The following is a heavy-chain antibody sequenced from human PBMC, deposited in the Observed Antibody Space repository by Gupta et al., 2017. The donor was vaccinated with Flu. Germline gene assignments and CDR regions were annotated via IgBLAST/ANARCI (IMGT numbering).Heavy chain of an antibody. Sequence: EVQLVESGGGLVKPGGSLRLSCAASGFSFGGYTMNWVRQAPGKGLEWVASITTGSTISYADSMKGRFTISRDSARNSVFLQMNSLRAEDTAVYYCARYKPSKDSFYYGLDLWGQGTTVTVSS. V-gene: IGHV3-69-1*02. J-gene: IGHJ6*02. CDR2: ITTGSTI. CDR3: ARYKPSKDSFYYGLDL. D-gene: IGHD4-11*01. CDR1: GFSFGGYT.